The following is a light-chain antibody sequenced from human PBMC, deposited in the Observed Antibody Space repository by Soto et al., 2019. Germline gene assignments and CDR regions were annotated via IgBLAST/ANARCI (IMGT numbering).Light chain of an antibody. CDR1: QGISSY. J-gene: IGKJ1*01. V-gene: IGKV1-8*01. Sequence: AIRMTQSPSSLSASTGDRVTITCRASQGISSYLAWYQQKPGKAPKLLIYAASTLQSGVPSRFSGSGSGTDFTLTISCLQSEDFATYYCQQYYSYRTFGQGTNVDIK. CDR3: QQYYSYRT. CDR2: AAS.